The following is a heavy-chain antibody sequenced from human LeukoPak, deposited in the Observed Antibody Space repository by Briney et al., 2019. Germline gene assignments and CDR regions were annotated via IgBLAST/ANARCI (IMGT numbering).Heavy chain of an antibody. D-gene: IGHD4-11*01. Sequence: GASVKVSCKASGYTFTSYGISWVRQAPGQGLEWMGWISTYNGNTNYAQKLQGRVTMTTDTSTTTAYMELRSLTSDDTAVYYCARDPTTQTFDYWGQVTLVTVSS. CDR1: GYTFTSYG. CDR2: ISTYNGNT. V-gene: IGHV1-18*01. CDR3: ARDPTTQTFDY. J-gene: IGHJ4*02.